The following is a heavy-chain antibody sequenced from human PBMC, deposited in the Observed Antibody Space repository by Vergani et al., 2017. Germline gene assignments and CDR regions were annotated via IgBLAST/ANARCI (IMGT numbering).Heavy chain of an antibody. CDR2: LNHSGST. CDR3: ARGRYCSSTSCYRPGDYYYYYMDV. Sequence: QVQLQQWGAGLLKPSETLSLTCAVYGGSFSGYYWSWIRQPPGKGLAWIGELNHSGSTNYNPSLKSRVTISVDTSKNQFSLKLSSVTAADTAVYYCARGRYCSSTSCYRPGDYYYYYMDVWGKGTTVTVSS. V-gene: IGHV4-34*01. D-gene: IGHD2-2*02. CDR1: GGSFSGYY. J-gene: IGHJ6*03.